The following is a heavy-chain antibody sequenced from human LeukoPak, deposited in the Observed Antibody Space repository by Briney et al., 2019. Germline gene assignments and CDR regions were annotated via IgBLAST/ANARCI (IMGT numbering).Heavy chain of an antibody. V-gene: IGHV3-33*01. D-gene: IGHD3-16*02. J-gene: IGHJ6*03. Sequence: PGRSLRLSCAASGFTFSSYGMHWVRQAPGKGLEWVAVIWYDGSNKYYADSVKGRFTISRDNSKNTLYLQMNSLRAEDTAVYYCAREVTFGGVIVTNYYYYMDVWGKGTTVTVSS. CDR1: GFTFSSYG. CDR3: AREVTFGGVIVTNYYYYMDV. CDR2: IWYDGSNK.